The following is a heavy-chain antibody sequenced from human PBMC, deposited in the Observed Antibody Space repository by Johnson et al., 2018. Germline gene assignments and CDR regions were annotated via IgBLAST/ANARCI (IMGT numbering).Heavy chain of an antibody. CDR1: GGTFTTYA. Sequence: VQLLESGAEVKKPGSSVKVSCKASGGTFTTYAISWVRQAPGQGLEWMGGSIPIFGTANYAHNFQGRVTITADRSTTTAYLELNSLTSADTAVYYCARGRGDIALTVAFDIWGQGTMVTVSS. CDR2: SIPIFGTA. V-gene: IGHV1-69*06. J-gene: IGHJ3*02. CDR3: ARGRGDIALTVAFDI. D-gene: IGHD2-8*01.